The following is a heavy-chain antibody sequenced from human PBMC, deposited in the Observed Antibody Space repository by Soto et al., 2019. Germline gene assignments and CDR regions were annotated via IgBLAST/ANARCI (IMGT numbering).Heavy chain of an antibody. Sequence: GGSLRLSCAASGFTFSSYGMHWVRQAPGKGLEWVAVISYDGSNKYYADSVKGRFTISRDNSKNTLYLQMNSLRAEDTAVYYCAKDRMAYYDFWSGYLWFDPWGQGTLVTVSS. CDR3: AKDRMAYYDFWSGYLWFDP. D-gene: IGHD3-3*01. CDR1: GFTFSSYG. V-gene: IGHV3-30*18. CDR2: ISYDGSNK. J-gene: IGHJ5*02.